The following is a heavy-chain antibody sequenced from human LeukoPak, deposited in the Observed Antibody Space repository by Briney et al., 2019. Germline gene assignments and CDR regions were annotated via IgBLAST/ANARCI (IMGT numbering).Heavy chain of an antibody. D-gene: IGHD6-6*01. J-gene: IGHJ5*02. CDR1: GFTFSSYW. CDR2: INNDGSTT. V-gene: IGHV3-74*01. CDR3: ATSMAGSNWFDP. Sequence: GGSLRLSCAASGFTFSSYWMPWVRQAPGKGLVWVSRINNDGSTTTYAASVKGRFTISRDNAKNTLHLQMNSLRVEDTAAYYCATSMAGSNWFDPWGQGTLVTVSP.